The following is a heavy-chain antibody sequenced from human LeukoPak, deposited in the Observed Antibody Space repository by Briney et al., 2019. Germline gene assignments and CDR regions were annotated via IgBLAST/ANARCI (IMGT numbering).Heavy chain of an antibody. V-gene: IGHV4-59*08. J-gene: IGHJ4*02. Sequence: SETLSLTCTVSGGSISSDYWSWIRQPPGKGLEWIGYNYYSGSTNYNPSLKSRVTTSVDTSKDQFSLKLSSATAADTAVYYCVRHVVELGVNAAFDYWGRGTLVTVSS. CDR1: GGSISSDY. CDR3: VRHVVELGVNAAFDY. CDR2: NYYSGST. D-gene: IGHD2-21*01.